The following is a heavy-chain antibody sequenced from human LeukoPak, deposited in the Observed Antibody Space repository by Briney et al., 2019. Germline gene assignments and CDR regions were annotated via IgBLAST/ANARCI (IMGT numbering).Heavy chain of an antibody. Sequence: GGSLRLSCAASGYSFHTYGAHWVRQAPGKAREGVADIWYGGSNKDHADSVKGRFTIARDNSRNTLYLQMNSLRAEDTAVYYCAKDPREAVALDYWGQGTLVTVSS. CDR3: AKDPREAVALDY. J-gene: IGHJ4*02. CDR1: GYSFHTYG. CDR2: IWYGGSNK. D-gene: IGHD6-19*01. V-gene: IGHV3-33*06.